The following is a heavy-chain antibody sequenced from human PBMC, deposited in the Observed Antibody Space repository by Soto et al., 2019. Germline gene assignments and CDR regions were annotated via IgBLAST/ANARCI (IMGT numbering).Heavy chain of an antibody. CDR3: TRDQPITP. D-gene: IGHD3-10*01. CDR2: IRSKASGGTA. CDR1: GFTFGDYA. Sequence: GGSLRLSCTAAGFTFGDYAMSWVRQAPGKGLEWVGYIRSKASGGTAEYAASVKGRFTFSRDDSKSIAYLQMNSLKIEDTAIHYCTRDQPITPWGQGTMVTVSS. V-gene: IGHV3-49*04. J-gene: IGHJ3*01.